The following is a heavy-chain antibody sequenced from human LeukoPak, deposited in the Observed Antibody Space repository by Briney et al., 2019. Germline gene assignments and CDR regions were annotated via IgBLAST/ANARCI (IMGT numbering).Heavy chain of an antibody. J-gene: IGHJ4*02. CDR2: ISAYNGNT. Sequence: ASVKVSSMPSVYSFASLGFNWVGQAPGQGLEGMGWISAYNGNTNYAQKVQGRVTMTTDTYTSTAYMDLMNLRSDDTAVYYCARGGYYGSGSFPDYWGQGTLVTVSS. CDR1: VYSFASLG. CDR3: ARGGYYGSGSFPDY. V-gene: IGHV1-18*01. D-gene: IGHD3-10*01.